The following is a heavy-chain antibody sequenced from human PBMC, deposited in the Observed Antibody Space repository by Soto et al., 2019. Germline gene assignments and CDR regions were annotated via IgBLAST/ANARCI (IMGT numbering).Heavy chain of an antibody. Sequence: EVQLVESGGGLVQPGRSLRLSCAASGFTFDDYAMHWVRQAPGKGLEWVSGISGNSGSIGYADSVKGRFTISRDNAKNSLYLQMNSLRAEDTALYYCAKDSNDFWSGPIDYWGQGTLVTVSS. CDR2: ISGNSGSI. J-gene: IGHJ4*02. D-gene: IGHD3-3*01. CDR1: GFTFDDYA. CDR3: AKDSNDFWSGPIDY. V-gene: IGHV3-9*01.